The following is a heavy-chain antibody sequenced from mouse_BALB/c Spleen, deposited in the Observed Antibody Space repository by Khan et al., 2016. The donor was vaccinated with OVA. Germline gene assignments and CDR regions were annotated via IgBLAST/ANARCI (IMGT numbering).Heavy chain of an antibody. CDR1: GYTFTDFT. CDR3: ARGGGGNRFAY. CDR2: ISTYYGDV. Sequence: QVQLKESGAELVRPGVSVKISCKGSGYTFTDFTMHWVKQSHAKSLEWIGVISTYYGDVTYNQKFKGKATMTVDKSSSTAYMEIARVKSGDSAIFYFARGGGGNRFAYWGQGTLVTVSA. J-gene: IGHJ3*01. V-gene: IGHV1S137*01.